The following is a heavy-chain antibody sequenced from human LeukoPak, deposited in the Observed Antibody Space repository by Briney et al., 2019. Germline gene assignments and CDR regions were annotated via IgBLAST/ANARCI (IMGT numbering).Heavy chain of an antibody. CDR2: ITWSGGST. Sequence: GGSLRLSCAASGFTFDDYGMNWVRQAPGKGLEWVSGITWSGGSTGYTDSVKGRFTISRDNAKNSLYLQMNSLRTGDTALYYCARDLLRFGELWENWFDPWGQGTLVTVSS. J-gene: IGHJ5*02. D-gene: IGHD3-10*01. CDR3: ARDLLRFGELWENWFDP. V-gene: IGHV3-20*04. CDR1: GFTFDDYG.